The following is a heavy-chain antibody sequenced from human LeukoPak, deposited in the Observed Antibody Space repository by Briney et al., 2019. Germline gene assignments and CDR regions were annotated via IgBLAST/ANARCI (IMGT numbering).Heavy chain of an antibody. CDR3: AKDDPYDYRGNSVYYYGMDV. Sequence: GGSLRLSCAASGFTFGRYAMTWVRQAPGKGLEWVSTISGSGGGTYYTDSVTGRFTISRDNSKNTLYLQMNSLRAEDTAVYYWAKDDPYDYRGNSVYYYGMDVWGQGTTVTVSS. CDR2: ISGSGGGT. D-gene: IGHD4-23*01. J-gene: IGHJ6*02. CDR1: GFTFGRYA. V-gene: IGHV3-23*01.